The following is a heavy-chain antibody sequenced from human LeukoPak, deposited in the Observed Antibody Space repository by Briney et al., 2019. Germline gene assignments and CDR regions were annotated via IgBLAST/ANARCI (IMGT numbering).Heavy chain of an antibody. CDR1: GGTFSSYA. D-gene: IGHD5-24*01. Sequence: SVKVSCKASGGTFSSYAISWVRQAPGQGLEWMGRIIPILGTANYAQKCHGRVPITTDESTSTAYMELSSLRSEDTAVYYCARDQVDGYNFDYWGQGTLVTVSS. J-gene: IGHJ4*02. V-gene: IGHV1-69*05. CDR3: ARDQVDGYNFDY. CDR2: IIPILGTA.